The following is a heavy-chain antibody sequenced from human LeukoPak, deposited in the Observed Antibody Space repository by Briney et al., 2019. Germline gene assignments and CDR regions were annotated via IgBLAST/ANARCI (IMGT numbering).Heavy chain of an antibody. CDR2: ISYDGSNK. D-gene: IGHD6-13*01. CDR3: AKGPYSSSWYSFYYFDY. CDR1: GFTFSSYG. V-gene: IGHV3-30*18. J-gene: IGHJ4*02. Sequence: GGSLRLSCAASGFTFSSYGMHWVRQAPGMGLEWVAVISYDGSNKYYADSVKGRFTISRDNSKNTLYLQMNSLRAEDTAVYYCAKGPYSSSWYSFYYFDYWGQGTLVTVSS.